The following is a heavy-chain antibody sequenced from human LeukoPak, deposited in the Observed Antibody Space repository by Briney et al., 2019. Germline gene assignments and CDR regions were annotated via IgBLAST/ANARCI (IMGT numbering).Heavy chain of an antibody. CDR2: IKSKTDGGTT. D-gene: IGHD3-22*01. Sequence: GGSLRLSCAASGFTFSNAWMSWVRQAPGKGLEWVGRIKSKTDGGTTDYVAPVKGRFTISRDDSKNTLYLQMNSLKTEDTAVYYCTTDDLSGSLDYWGQGTLVTVSS. CDR3: TTDDLSGSLDY. J-gene: IGHJ4*02. CDR1: GFTFSNAW. V-gene: IGHV3-15*01.